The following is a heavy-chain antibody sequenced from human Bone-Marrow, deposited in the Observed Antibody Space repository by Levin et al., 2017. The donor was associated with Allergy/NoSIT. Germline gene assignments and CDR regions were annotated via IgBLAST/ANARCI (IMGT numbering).Heavy chain of an antibody. CDR2: ISAGGGNT. CDR3: ARVERLDNNFDSSGNHVY. Sequence: GGSLRLSCAASGFTFSTYEMTWVRQPPGAGLEWVSGISAGGGNTYYADSVKGRFTISRDNSKNTLYLQMNSLRAEDTAVYHCARVERLDNNFDSSGNHVYWGQGTLVTVSS. V-gene: IGHV3-23*01. CDR1: GFTFSTYE. D-gene: IGHD3-22*01. J-gene: IGHJ4*02.